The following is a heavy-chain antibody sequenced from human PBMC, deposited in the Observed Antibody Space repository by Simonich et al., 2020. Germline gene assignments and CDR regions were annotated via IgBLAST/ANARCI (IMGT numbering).Heavy chain of an antibody. D-gene: IGHD3-16*01. V-gene: IGHV4-34*01. CDR3: ANVGALNDY. CDR1: GGSFSVYY. Sequence: QVQLQQWGAGLLKPSETLSLTCAVYGGSFSVYYWSWIRQPPGKGLEWIGEINHSGSTNYNPSLKSRVTISVDTSKNQFSLKLSSVTAADTAVYYCANVGALNDYWGQGTLVTVSS. CDR2: INHSGST. J-gene: IGHJ4*02.